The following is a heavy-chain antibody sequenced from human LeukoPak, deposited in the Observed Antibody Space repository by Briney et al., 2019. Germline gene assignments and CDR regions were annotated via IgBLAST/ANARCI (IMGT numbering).Heavy chain of an antibody. D-gene: IGHD3-22*01. J-gene: IGHJ4*02. CDR2: INPNSGGT. Sequence: ASVKVSCKASGYTFTAYYMHWVRQAPGQGLEWMGWINPNSGGTNYAQKFQGRVTMTGDTSISTAYMELSSLRSDDTAVFYCARDYYDSSGYGSFDYWGQGTLVTVSS. V-gene: IGHV1-2*02. CDR1: GYTFTAYY. CDR3: ARDYYDSSGYGSFDY.